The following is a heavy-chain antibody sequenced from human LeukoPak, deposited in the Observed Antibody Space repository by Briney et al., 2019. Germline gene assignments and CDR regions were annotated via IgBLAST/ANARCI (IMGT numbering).Heavy chain of an antibody. V-gene: IGHV4-4*07. CDR1: GGSISSYY. D-gene: IGHD3-3*01. CDR2: IDSSGNT. Sequence: PSETLSLTCTVSGGSISSYYWNWLRQPAGKGLEWIGRIDSSGNTNYNPSLKSRVTMSVDTSKNQFSLKLSFVTAADTAVYYCARGGDFWSGYSKSDAFDIWGQGTVVTVSS. J-gene: IGHJ3*02. CDR3: ARGGDFWSGYSKSDAFDI.